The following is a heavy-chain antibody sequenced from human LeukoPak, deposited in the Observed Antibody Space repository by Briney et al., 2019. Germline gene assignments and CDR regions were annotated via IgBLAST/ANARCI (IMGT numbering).Heavy chain of an antibody. J-gene: IGHJ4*02. CDR1: GGSISTYY. D-gene: IGHD6-13*01. Sequence: SETLSLTCTVSGGSISTYYWSWIRQPPGKGLEWIGYIYYSGNSNYNPSLKSRVTISVDTSKNQFSLKLSSVTAADTAVYYCARGPAGTFFDYWGQGTLVTVSS. CDR2: IYYSGNS. CDR3: ARGPAGTFFDY. V-gene: IGHV4-59*01.